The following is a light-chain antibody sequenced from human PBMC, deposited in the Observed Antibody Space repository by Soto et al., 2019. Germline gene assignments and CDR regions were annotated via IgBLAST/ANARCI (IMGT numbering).Light chain of an antibody. Sequence: EIVLTQSPATLSLSPGERATLSCRASQSVSSYLAWYQQKPGQAPRLLIYDASNRATGIPARFSGSGSGTDFTLTISSIEPVDFTIYYCQQRSDWPLTFGPGTKVDIK. J-gene: IGKJ3*01. CDR1: QSVSSY. V-gene: IGKV3-11*01. CDR3: QQRSDWPLT. CDR2: DAS.